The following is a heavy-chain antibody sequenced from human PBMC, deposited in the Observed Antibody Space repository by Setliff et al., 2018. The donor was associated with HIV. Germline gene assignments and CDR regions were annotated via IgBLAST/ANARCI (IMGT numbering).Heavy chain of an antibody. V-gene: IGHV4-34*01. Sequence: SETLSLTCAVFGGSFTDIGGSFTDYYWIWIRQPPGKGLEWIGEFHHGGSTNYMPSLKNRVTISVDTSKNQFSLTLRSLTAADTAVYYCARGAYRFDSWGQGNLVTVSS. CDR2: FHHGGST. D-gene: IGHD2-2*01. CDR3: ARGAYRFDS. CDR1: GGSFTDIGGSFTDYY. J-gene: IGHJ5*01.